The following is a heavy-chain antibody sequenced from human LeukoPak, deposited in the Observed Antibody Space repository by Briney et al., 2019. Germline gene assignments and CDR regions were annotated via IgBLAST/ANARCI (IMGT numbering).Heavy chain of an antibody. CDR2: ISGSGGST. CDR3: AKVRGSGIAAAGLLY. CDR1: GFTFSSYA. J-gene: IGHJ4*02. Sequence: GGSLRLSCAASGFTFSSYAMSWVRQAPGKGLEWVSAISGSGGSTYYADSVKGRFTTSRDNSKNTLYLQMNSLRAEDTAVYYCAKVRGSGIAAAGLLYWGQGTLVTVSS. D-gene: IGHD6-13*01. V-gene: IGHV3-23*01.